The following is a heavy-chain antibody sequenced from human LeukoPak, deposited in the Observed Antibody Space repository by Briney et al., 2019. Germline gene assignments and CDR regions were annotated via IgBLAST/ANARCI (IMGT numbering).Heavy chain of an antibody. V-gene: IGHV3-23*01. Sequence: PGGSLRLSCAASGFTFSSYDMNWVRQAPGKGLEWVSGISDSGGGTYYADSVKGRFTISRDNSKNTLYLQMNSLRAEDTAVYYCAKLPGRAADYWGQGTLVTVSS. CDR3: AKLPGRAADY. CDR2: ISDSGGGT. J-gene: IGHJ4*02. CDR1: GFTFSSYD.